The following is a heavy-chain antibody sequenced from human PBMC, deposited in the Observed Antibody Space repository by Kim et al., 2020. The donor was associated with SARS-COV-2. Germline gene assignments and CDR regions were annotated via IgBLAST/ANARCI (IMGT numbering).Heavy chain of an antibody. CDR2: INHSGST. V-gene: IGHV4-34*01. Sequence: SETLSLTCAVYGGSFSGYYWSWIRQPPGKGLEWIGEINHSGSTNYNPSLKSRVTISVDTSKNQFSLKLSSVTAADTAVYYCARGRGYSSGWYHAENWFDPWGQGTLVTVSS. CDR3: ARGRGYSSGWYHAENWFDP. D-gene: IGHD6-19*01. J-gene: IGHJ5*02. CDR1: GGSFSGYY.